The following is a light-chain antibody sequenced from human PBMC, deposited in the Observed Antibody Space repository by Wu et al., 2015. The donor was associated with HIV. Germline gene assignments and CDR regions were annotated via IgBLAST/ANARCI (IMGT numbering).Light chain of an antibody. Sequence: EIVLTQSPGTLSLSPGDRATLSCRASQSIGSNYLAWYQQKPGQAPRLLISGASTRATGIPARFSGSGSGTDFTLTITRLEPEDFAVYYCQQYGSSPWTFGQGTKVEIK. V-gene: IGKV3-20*01. CDR3: QQYGSSPWT. CDR2: GAS. CDR1: QSIGSNY. J-gene: IGKJ1*01.